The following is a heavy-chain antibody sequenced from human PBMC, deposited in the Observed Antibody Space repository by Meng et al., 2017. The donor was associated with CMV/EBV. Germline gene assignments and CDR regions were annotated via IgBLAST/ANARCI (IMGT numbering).Heavy chain of an antibody. J-gene: IGHJ4*02. D-gene: IGHD5-12*01. Sequence: SGFTFSSYAMHWVRQAPGKGLEWVAVISYDGSNKYYADSVKGRFTISRDNSKNTLYLQMNSLRAEDTAVYYCARLGYSDYDYTNDYWGQGTLVTVSS. CDR1: GFTFSSYA. V-gene: IGHV3-30-3*01. CDR2: ISYDGSNK. CDR3: ARLGYSDYDYTNDY.